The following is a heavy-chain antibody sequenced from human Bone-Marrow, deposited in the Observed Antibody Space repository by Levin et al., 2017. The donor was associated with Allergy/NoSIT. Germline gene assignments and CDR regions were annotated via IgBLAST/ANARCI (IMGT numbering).Heavy chain of an antibody. V-gene: IGHV3-21*01. J-gene: IGHJ6*02. CDR3: VRGKGLAGVADYYNNGLDV. CDR2: ITSFSSYI. D-gene: IGHD1-26*01. CDR1: GFTFNSYS. Sequence: GGSLRLSCAASGFTFNSYSMNWVRQALGKGLEWVSSITSFSSYIEYADSVKGRFTISRDNAKNSLLLQMTGLRAEDTAVYYCVRGKGLAGVADYYNNGLDVWGQGTTVTVSS.